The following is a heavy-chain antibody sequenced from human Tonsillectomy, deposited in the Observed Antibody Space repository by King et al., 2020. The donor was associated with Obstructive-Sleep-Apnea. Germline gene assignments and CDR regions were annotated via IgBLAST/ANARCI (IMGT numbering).Heavy chain of an antibody. CDR3: ARLRVSYGDLPL. D-gene: IGHD4-17*01. V-gene: IGHV3-30*03. J-gene: IGHJ2*01. CDR2: ISRDGINK. Sequence: VQLVESGGGVVQPGRSLRLSCEASGFMFSSYALHWVRQPPGRGPEWVAGISRDGINKEYVDSVKGRFTISRDNSKNTMYLEMSRLRAEDSAGYYCARLRVSYGDLPLWGRGTLLAVSS. CDR1: GFMFSSYA.